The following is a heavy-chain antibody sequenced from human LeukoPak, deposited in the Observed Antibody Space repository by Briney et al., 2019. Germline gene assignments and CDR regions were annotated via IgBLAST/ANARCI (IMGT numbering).Heavy chain of an antibody. J-gene: IGHJ6*02. CDR1: GFTFSSYA. CDR2: FSGSGSST. CDR3: ANGMVRGGPYYGMEV. D-gene: IGHD3-10*01. Sequence: GGSLRLSCAAPGFTFSSYAMSWVGRAPGKGLEWGSGFSGSGSSTYYADAVNSRFTHARDNTTTTQYMQMNSLRVDGTAVYYCANGMVRGGPYYGMEVWGQGTTVTVSS. V-gene: IGHV3-23*01.